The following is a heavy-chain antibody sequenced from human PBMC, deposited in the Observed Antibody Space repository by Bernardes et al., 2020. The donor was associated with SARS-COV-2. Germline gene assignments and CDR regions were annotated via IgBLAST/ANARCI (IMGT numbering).Heavy chain of an antibody. CDR3: ASGDYFGSGWIVHQYFDY. J-gene: IGHJ4*02. CDR2: IIEYGGQQ. Sequence: GGSLRLSCAASGFSFRDYWMTWVRKAPGKGLEWVASIIEYGGQQCYVDSVKGRFTISRDDAKNSLYLQMNSLRIDDTAVYYCASGDYFGSGWIVHQYFDYWGQGTPVTVSS. V-gene: IGHV3-7*03. D-gene: IGHD3-10*01. CDR1: GFSFRDYW.